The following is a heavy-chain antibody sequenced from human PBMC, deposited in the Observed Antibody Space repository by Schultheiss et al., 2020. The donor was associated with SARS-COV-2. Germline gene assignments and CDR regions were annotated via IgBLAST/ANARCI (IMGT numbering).Heavy chain of an antibody. J-gene: IGHJ6*02. CDR3: ARDLPWRSGWTGGYYYYYGMDV. Sequence: SETLSLTCTVCGGSVSSGTYYWSWIRQPAGKGLEWIGRIYTSGSTNYNPSLKSRVTISVDTSKNQFSLKLSSVTAADTAVYYCARDLPWRSGWTGGYYYYYGMDVWGQGTTVTVSS. D-gene: IGHD6-19*01. CDR2: IYTSGST. CDR1: GGSVSSGTYY. V-gene: IGHV4-61*10.